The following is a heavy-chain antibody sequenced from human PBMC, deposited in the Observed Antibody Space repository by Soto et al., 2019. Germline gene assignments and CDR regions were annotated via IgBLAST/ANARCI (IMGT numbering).Heavy chain of an antibody. CDR1: GGTFSSYR. CDR3: VRDSGAKLSSS. CDR2: IGHIRRAA. Sequence: QVQLVQSGAEVKKTGSSVRVSCKASGGTFSSYRLNWLRQSPGHWLEWVGGIGHIRRAAEYAQGFQGRVTITAAETTRTSNMELRSLKSQDTAVYYCVRDSGAKLSSSWGQGTLVTVSS. D-gene: IGHD6-13*01. J-gene: IGHJ4*02. V-gene: IGHV1-69*01.